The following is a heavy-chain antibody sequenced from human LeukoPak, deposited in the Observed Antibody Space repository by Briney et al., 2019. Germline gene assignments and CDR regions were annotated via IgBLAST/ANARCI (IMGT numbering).Heavy chain of an antibody. D-gene: IGHD3-10*02. Sequence: GGSLRLSCAASGFTFSSYSMNWVRQAPGKGLEWVSYISTSSSSIYYADSVKGRFTISRDNAKNSLYLQMNSLRAEDTAVYYCAELGITMIGGVWGKGTTVTISS. J-gene: IGHJ6*04. CDR2: ISTSSSSI. CDR3: AELGITMIGGV. CDR1: GFTFSSYS. V-gene: IGHV3-48*04.